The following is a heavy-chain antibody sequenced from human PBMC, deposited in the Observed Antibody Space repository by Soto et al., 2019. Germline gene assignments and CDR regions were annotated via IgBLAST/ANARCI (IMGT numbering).Heavy chain of an antibody. CDR2: IGSSDTTI. Sequence: PGGSLRLSCAVSGFTFSDYYMSWIRQAPGKGLEWISYIGSSDTTIYYADSVKGRFTISRDNAKNSLYLQMNSLRAEDTAVYFCARDRIATVGYYFDCWGQGTLVTVSS. D-gene: IGHD6-13*01. J-gene: IGHJ4*02. CDR3: ARDRIATVGYYFDC. CDR1: GFTFSDYY. V-gene: IGHV3-11*01.